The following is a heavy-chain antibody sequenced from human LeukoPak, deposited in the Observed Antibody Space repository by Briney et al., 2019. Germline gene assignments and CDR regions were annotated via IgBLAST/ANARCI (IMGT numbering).Heavy chain of an antibody. V-gene: IGHV3-23*01. J-gene: IGHJ4*02. D-gene: IGHD2-15*01. CDR1: GFIFSSYA. Sequence: GGSLRLSCAASGFIFSSYAMSWVRQAPGKGLEWVSTISGSGGSTYYADSVKGRFTISRDNSKNTLYLQMNSLRAEDTAVYYCAKAGDIVVVVAADFDYWGQGTLVTVSS. CDR2: ISGSGGST. CDR3: AKAGDIVVVVAADFDY.